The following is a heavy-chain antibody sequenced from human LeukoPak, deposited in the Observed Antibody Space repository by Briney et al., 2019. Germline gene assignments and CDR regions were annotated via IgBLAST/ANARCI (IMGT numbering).Heavy chain of an antibody. D-gene: IGHD3-16*02. CDR3: ARELPVWGSYRYFGY. CDR2: ISGHNDDT. V-gene: IGHV1-18*01. Sequence: ASVKVSCKASGYTFTSYAISWVRQAPGQRLEWMGWISGHNDDTNYAQRLQDRVTMTADTSTSTVYMELQSLRSDDTAVYYCARELPVWGSYRYFGYWGQGTVVTVSS. J-gene: IGHJ4*02. CDR1: GYTFTSYA.